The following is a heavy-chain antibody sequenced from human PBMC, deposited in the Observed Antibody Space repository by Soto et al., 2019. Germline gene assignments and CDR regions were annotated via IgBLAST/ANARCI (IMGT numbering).Heavy chain of an antibody. CDR1: GFVFKNAR. CDR2: IRSSDERGTT. J-gene: IGHJ4*02. CDR3: YHYGSGSYSTDY. Sequence: EVQMVESGGGLVKPGGSLRLSCAASGFVFKNARMSWARQAPGRGLEWVGHIRSSDERGTTDYAAPVKGRFTISRDDSQNPSYLQINSLKTEDTAVYFCYHYGSGSYSTDYWGQGTLVTVSS. V-gene: IGHV3-15*07. D-gene: IGHD3-10*01.